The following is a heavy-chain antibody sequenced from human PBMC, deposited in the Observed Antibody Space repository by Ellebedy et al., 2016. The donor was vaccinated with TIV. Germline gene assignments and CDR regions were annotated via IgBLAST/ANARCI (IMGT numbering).Heavy chain of an antibody. Sequence: GESLKISCAGSGFSFSNYWMTWVRQAPGKGLEWVANIGQDGSENYYVDSVKGRFTISRDNARNSLYLQMNSLRAEDTAVYYCGTPIESSDSAWGQGTLVTVSS. D-gene: IGHD6-25*01. CDR1: GFSFSNYW. J-gene: IGHJ5*02. CDR2: IGQDGSEN. V-gene: IGHV3-7*01. CDR3: GTPIESSDSA.